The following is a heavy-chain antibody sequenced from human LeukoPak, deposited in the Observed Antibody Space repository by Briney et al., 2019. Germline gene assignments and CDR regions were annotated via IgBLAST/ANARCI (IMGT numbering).Heavy chain of an antibody. CDR1: ELTVSGDF. CDR3: GRDLSTTRDS. Sequence: GGSLRLSCAASELTVSGDFIYWVLQAPGKGLEWVSSIYGDGRTYYADSVKGRRTISRDNSKNNVYLHMNSLRAEDTGIYYCGRDLSTTRDSWGQGIPVTVSS. V-gene: IGHV3-66*01. J-gene: IGHJ5*01. CDR2: IYGDGRT. D-gene: IGHD1-1*01.